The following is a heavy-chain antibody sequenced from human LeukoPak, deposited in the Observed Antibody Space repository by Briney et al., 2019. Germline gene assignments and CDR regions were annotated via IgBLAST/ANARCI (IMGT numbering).Heavy chain of an antibody. V-gene: IGHV1-2*02. J-gene: IGHJ5*02. CDR1: GYTFTGYY. D-gene: IGHD2-15*01. Sequence: ASVKVSCKASGYTFTGYYIHWVRQAPGQGLEWMGWINPNSGGTNYAQKFQGRVTMTRDTSISTAYMELSRLRSDDTAVYYCTKNYAVVVVANHWLDPWGQGTLVTVSS. CDR3: TKNYAVVVVANHWLDP. CDR2: INPNSGGT.